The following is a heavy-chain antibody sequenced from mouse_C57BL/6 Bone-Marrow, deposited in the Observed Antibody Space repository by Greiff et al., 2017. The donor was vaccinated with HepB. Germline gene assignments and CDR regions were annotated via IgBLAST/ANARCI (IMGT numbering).Heavy chain of an antibody. CDR1: GYTFTSYG. J-gene: IGHJ3*01. CDR2: IYPRSGNT. V-gene: IGHV1-81*01. Sequence: VQRVESGAELARPGASVKLSCKASGYTFTSYGISWVKQRTGQGLEWIGEIYPRSGNTYYNEKFKGKATLTADKSSSTAYMELRSLTSEDSAVYFCAREGLRREAWFAYWGQGTLVTVSA. D-gene: IGHD2-4*01. CDR3: AREGLRREAWFAY.